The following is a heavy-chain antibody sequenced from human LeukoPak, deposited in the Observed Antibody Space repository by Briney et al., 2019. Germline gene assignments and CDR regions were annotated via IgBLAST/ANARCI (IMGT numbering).Heavy chain of an antibody. CDR1: GFTFSSYS. Sequence: GGSLRLSCAASGFTFSSYSMNWVRQAPGKGLEWVSSISSSSSYIYYADSVKGRFTISRDNAKNSLYLQMNSLRAEDTAVYYCARDRSRYYDILTGYFDAFDIWGQGTMVTVSS. J-gene: IGHJ3*02. D-gene: IGHD3-9*01. CDR2: ISSSSSYI. CDR3: ARDRSRYYDILTGYFDAFDI. V-gene: IGHV3-21*01.